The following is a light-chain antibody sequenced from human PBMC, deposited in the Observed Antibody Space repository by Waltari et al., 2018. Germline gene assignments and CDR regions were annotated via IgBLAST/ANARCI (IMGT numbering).Light chain of an antibody. CDR1: SSHVVGDIF. CDR2: EVS. CDR3: SSYTSSSTLYV. Sequence: QPALTQPAPMSGSPGQPITISCPVPSSHVVGDIFVSWYQQHPGKAPKLMIYEVSNRPSGVSNRFSGSKSGNTASLTISGLQAEDEADYYCSSYTSSSTLYVFGTGTKVTVL. V-gene: IGLV2-14*01. J-gene: IGLJ1*01.